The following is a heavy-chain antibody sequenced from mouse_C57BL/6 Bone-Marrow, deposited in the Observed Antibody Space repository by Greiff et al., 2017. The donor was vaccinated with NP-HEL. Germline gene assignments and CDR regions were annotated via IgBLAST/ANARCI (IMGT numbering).Heavy chain of an antibody. D-gene: IGHD1-1*01. CDR3: TREGITTVVDPYFDV. Sequence: EVHLVESGEGLVKPGGSLKLSCAASGFTFSSYAMSWVRQTPEKRLEWVAYISSGGDYIYYADTVKGRFTISRDNARNTLYLQMSSLKSEDTAMYYCTREGITTVVDPYFDVWGTGTTVTVAS. J-gene: IGHJ1*03. CDR1: GFTFSSYA. CDR2: ISSGGDYI. V-gene: IGHV5-9-1*02.